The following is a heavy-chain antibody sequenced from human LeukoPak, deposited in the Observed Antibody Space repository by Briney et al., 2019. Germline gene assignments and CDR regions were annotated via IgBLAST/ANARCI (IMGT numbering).Heavy chain of an antibody. CDR3: ARDCSGGTCYLGVLDY. CDR1: GGSISSSY. CDR2: VYTSGST. Sequence: SETLSLTCTVSGGSISSSYWSWIRQPAGKGLEWIGRVYTSGSTNYNPSLKSRVAMSVDTSKNQSSLDLTSVTAADAAVYYCARDCSGGTCYLGVLDYWGQGIRVTVSS. D-gene: IGHD2-15*01. V-gene: IGHV4-4*07. J-gene: IGHJ4*02.